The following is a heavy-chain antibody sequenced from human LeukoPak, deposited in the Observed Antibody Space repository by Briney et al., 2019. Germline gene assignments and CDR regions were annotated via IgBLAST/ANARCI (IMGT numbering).Heavy chain of an antibody. D-gene: IGHD4-23*01. Sequence: PGGSLRLSCAASGFTVSSNYMSWVRQAPGKGLEWVSVIYSGGGTYYADSVKGRFTVSRDNSKNTLYLQMNSLRVDDTAMYYCARNQDYGGFYVWGQGTLVTVSS. CDR2: IYSGGGT. CDR1: GFTVSSNY. CDR3: ARNQDYGGFYV. J-gene: IGHJ4*02. V-gene: IGHV3-66*01.